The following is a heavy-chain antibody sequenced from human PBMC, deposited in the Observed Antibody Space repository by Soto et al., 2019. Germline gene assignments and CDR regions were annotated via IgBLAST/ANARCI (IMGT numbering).Heavy chain of an antibody. CDR2: INHSGST. V-gene: IGHV4-34*01. Sequence: SETLSLTCAVYGGSFSGYYWTWIRQPPGTGLEWIGEINHSGSTNYNPSLKSRVTISVDTSKNQFSLKLTSVTAADTAMYYCARGYCSSTSCYEFDYWGQGTLVTVSS. J-gene: IGHJ4*02. CDR1: GGSFSGYY. D-gene: IGHD2-2*01. CDR3: ARGYCSSTSCYEFDY.